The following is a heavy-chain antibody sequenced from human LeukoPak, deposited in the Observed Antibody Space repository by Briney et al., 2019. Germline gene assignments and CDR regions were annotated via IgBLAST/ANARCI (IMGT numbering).Heavy chain of an antibody. CDR1: GGSISSGDYY. V-gene: IGHV4-30-4*08. Sequence: SQTLSLTCTVSGGSISSGDYYWRWIRQPPGKGLEWIGYIYYSGSIYYNPSLKSRVTISVDTSKNQFSLKLSSVTAADTAVYYCASYDFWSGYLDYWGQGTLVTVSS. D-gene: IGHD3-3*01. J-gene: IGHJ4*02. CDR3: ASYDFWSGYLDY. CDR2: IYYSGSI.